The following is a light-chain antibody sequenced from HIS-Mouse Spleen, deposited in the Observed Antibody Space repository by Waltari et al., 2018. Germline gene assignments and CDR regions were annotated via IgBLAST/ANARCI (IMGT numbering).Light chain of an antibody. CDR2: AAS. CDR1: QGISSY. CDR3: QQYYSYLPIT. V-gene: IGKV1-8*01. Sequence: AIRMTQSPSSFSASTGDRVTIPCRASQGISSYLAWYQQQLGKAPKLLIYAASTLQSGDPSRFSGSGSGTDFTLTISCLQSEDFATYYCQQYYSYLPITFGQGTRLEIK. J-gene: IGKJ5*01.